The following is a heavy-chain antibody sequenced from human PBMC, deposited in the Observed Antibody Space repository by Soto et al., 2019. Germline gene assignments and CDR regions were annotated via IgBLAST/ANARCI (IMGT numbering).Heavy chain of an antibody. V-gene: IGHV1-18*01. CDR2: ISAYNGNT. CDR3: ASGGGYSSSWELAGDFDI. D-gene: IGHD6-13*01. J-gene: IGHJ3*02. CDR1: GYTFTSYG. Sequence: QVQLVQSGAEVKKPGASVKVSCKASGYTFTSYGISWVRQAPGQGLEWMGWISAYNGNTNYAQKLQGRVTMTTDTSMSTGYMERRSLRSDDTAVYYCASGGGYSSSWELAGDFDIWGQGTMVTVSS.